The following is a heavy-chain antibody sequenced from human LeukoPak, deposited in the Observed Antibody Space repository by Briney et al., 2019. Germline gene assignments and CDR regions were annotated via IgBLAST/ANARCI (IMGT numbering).Heavy chain of an antibody. CDR1: GFTFSSYW. J-gene: IGHJ4*02. D-gene: IGHD4-17*01. CDR3: ARVYGDYPPLHDY. V-gene: IGHV3-7*01. Sequence: GGSLRLSCAASGFTFSSYWMSWVRQAPGKGLEWVANIKQDGSEKYYVDSVKGRFTISRDNAKNSLYLQMNSLRAEDTAVYYCARVYGDYPPLHDYWGQGTLVTVSS. CDR2: IKQDGSEK.